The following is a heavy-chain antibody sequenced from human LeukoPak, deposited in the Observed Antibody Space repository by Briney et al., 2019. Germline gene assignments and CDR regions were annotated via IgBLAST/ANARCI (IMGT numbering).Heavy chain of an antibody. CDR2: IIPIFGTA. CDR1: GGTFSSYA. CDR3: ARNCGFGGVIDDDAFYI. D-gene: IGHD3-16*02. J-gene: IGHJ3*02. Sequence: SVRVSCKASGGTFSSYAISWVRQAPGQGLEWMGGIIPIFGTANYAQKFQGRVTITADESTSTAYMELSSLRSEDTAVYYCARNCGFGGVIDDDAFYIWGQGTMVTVSS. V-gene: IGHV1-69*13.